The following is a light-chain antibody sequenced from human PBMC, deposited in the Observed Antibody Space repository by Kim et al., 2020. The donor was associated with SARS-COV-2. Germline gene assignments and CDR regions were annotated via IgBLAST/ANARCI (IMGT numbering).Light chain of an antibody. V-gene: IGLV3-19*01. CDR1: SLRSYY. Sequence: SSELTQDPAVSVALGRTVRITCQGDSLRSYYASWYQQKPGQAPVLVIYGKNNRPSGIPDRFSGSSSGNTASLTITGAQAEDEADYYCNSRDSSGIRVVFGGGTQLTVL. CDR3: NSRDSSGIRVV. J-gene: IGLJ2*01. CDR2: GKN.